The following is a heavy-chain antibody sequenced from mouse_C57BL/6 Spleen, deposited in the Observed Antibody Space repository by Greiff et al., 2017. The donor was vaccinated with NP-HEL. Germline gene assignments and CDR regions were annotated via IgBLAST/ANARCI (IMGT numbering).Heavy chain of an antibody. CDR1: GYTFTSYW. CDR3: ARSIYYDYDYFDY. Sequence: QVQLQQPGAELVKPGASVKLSCKASGYTFTSYWMHWVKQRPGQGLEWIGMIHPNSGSTNYNEKFKSKATLTVDKSSSTAYMQLSSLTSEDSAVDYCARSIYYDYDYFDYWGQGTTLTVSS. D-gene: IGHD2-4*01. V-gene: IGHV1-64*01. CDR2: IHPNSGST. J-gene: IGHJ2*01.